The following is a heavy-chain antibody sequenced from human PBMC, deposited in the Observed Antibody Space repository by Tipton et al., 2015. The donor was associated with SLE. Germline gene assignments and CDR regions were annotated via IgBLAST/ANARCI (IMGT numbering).Heavy chain of an antibody. CDR2: IWYDGSNK. CDR3: AKDGGSYHYYGMDV. Sequence: SLRLSCAASGFTFSSYGMHWVRQAPGKGLEWVAVIWYDGSNKYYADSVKGRFTISGDNSKNTPYLQMNSLRAEDTVVYYCAKDGGSYHYYGMDVWGQGTTVTVSS. J-gene: IGHJ6*02. D-gene: IGHD1-26*01. CDR1: GFTFSSYG. V-gene: IGHV3-30*18.